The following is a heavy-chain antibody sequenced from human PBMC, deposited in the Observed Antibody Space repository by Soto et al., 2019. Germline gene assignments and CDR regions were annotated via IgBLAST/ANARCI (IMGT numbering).Heavy chain of an antibody. D-gene: IGHD5-12*01. CDR1: GGSISSYY. CDR2: IYYSGST. Sequence: PSETLSLTCTVSGGSISSYYWSWIRQPPGKGLEWIGYIYYSGSTNYNPSLKSRVTISVDTSKNQFSLKLSSVTAADTAVYYCARRYHYLRWLQSDAFDIWGQGTMVTVSS. V-gene: IGHV4-59*01. CDR3: ARRYHYLRWLQSDAFDI. J-gene: IGHJ3*02.